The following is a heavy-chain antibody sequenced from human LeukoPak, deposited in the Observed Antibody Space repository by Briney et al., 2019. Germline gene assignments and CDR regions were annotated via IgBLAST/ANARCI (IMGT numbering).Heavy chain of an antibody. D-gene: IGHD3-3*01. V-gene: IGHV1-18*01. CDR3: ARDLGSDVRFLGWSFDY. CDR1: GYTFTSYG. CDR2: ISLYDGKT. Sequence: ASVKVSCKASGYTFTSYGISWVRQAPGQGLEWMGWISLYDGKTNYALKVQGRLTMTTDTSTSTTYMELRSLRSDDTAVYYCARDLGSDVRFLGWSFDYWGRGTLVTVSS. J-gene: IGHJ4*02.